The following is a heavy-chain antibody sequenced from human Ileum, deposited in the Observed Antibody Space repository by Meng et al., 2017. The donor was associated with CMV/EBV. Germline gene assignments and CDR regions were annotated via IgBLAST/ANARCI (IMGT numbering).Heavy chain of an antibody. Sequence: QGQLQQWGAGLLKRSETLSLTCAVYGGSFSGYYLSWIRQPPGKGLEWIGEINHSGSTDYNPSLKSRVTILQDTSKGQFSLKLTSVTAADTAVYYCARGQLVLNYWGQGILVTVFS. CDR3: ARGQLVLNY. J-gene: IGHJ4*02. V-gene: IGHV4-34*01. D-gene: IGHD1-1*01. CDR2: INHSGST. CDR1: GGSFSGYY.